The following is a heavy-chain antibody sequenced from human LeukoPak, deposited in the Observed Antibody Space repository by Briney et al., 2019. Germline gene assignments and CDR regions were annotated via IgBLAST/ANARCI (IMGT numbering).Heavy chain of an antibody. CDR2: ISSSSSTL. D-gene: IGHD3-16*02. CDR1: GFTFSSYS. Sequence: GGSLRLSCAASGFTFSSYSMNWVRQAPGKGLEWVSYISSSSSTLYYADSVKGRFTISRDNAKNSLYLQMNILRDEDTAVYYCARDQWVGGYYDYVWGSYRYTVLADYWGQGTLVTVSS. V-gene: IGHV3-48*02. J-gene: IGHJ4*02. CDR3: ARDQWVGGYYDYVWGSYRYTVLADY.